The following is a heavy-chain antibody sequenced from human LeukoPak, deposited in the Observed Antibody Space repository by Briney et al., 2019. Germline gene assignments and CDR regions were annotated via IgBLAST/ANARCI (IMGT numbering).Heavy chain of an antibody. CDR2: ISGSGGST. Sequence: RGSLRLSCAASGFTFSSFAMSWVRQAPGKGLEWVSAISGSGGSTYYADSVKGRFTISRDDSKNTLYLQMNSLRAEDTAVYYCARLYRVNIVGDFDYWGQETLVTVSS. CDR1: GFTFSSFA. J-gene: IGHJ4*02. CDR3: ARLYRVNIVGDFDY. V-gene: IGHV3-23*01. D-gene: IGHD1-26*01.